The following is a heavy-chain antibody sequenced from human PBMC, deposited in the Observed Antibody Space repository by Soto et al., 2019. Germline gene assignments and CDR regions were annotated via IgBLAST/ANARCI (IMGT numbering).Heavy chain of an antibody. V-gene: IGHV4-4*02. CDR3: ARGGQDFWSGPFDY. CDR2: IDTSGST. CDR1: GGSISSSNW. D-gene: IGHD3-3*01. J-gene: IGHJ4*02. Sequence: PSETLSLTCAVSGGSISSSNWWSWVRQPPGKGLEWIGRIDTSGSTNYNPSLKSRVTMSVDTSKQEFSLKLSSVTAADTALYYCARGGQDFWSGPFDYWGRGALVTVS.